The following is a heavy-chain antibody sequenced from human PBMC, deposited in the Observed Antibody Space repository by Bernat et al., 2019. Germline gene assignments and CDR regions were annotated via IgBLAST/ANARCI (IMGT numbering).Heavy chain of an antibody. CDR1: GFTFSNAW. V-gene: IGHV3-15*01. CDR2: IKSKTDGGTT. Sequence: EVQLVESGGGLVKPGGSLRLSCAASGFTFSNAWMSWVRQAPGKGLEWVGGIKSKTDGGTTDYAAPVKGRFTISRDDSKNTLYLQMNSLKTEDTAVYYCTTDTSTIFGVVITNFDYWGQGTLVTVSS. D-gene: IGHD3-3*01. J-gene: IGHJ4*02. CDR3: TTDTSTIFGVVITNFDY.